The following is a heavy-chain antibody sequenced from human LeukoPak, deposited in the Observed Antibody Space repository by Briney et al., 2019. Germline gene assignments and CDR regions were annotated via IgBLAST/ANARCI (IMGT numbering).Heavy chain of an antibody. J-gene: IGHJ3*02. CDR3: ARDRGAFDAFDI. CDR1: GGSISSDY. CDR2: IYTSGST. V-gene: IGHV4-4*07. D-gene: IGHD1-26*01. Sequence: PSETLSLTCTVSGGSISSDYWSWIRQPAGKGLEWIGRIYTSGSTTYNPSLKSRVTMSLDTSTNQFSLKLGSVTAADTAVYYCARDRGAFDAFDIWGQGTMVSVSS.